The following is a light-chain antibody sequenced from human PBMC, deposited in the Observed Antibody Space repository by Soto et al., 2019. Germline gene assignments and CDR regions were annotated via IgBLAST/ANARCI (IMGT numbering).Light chain of an antibody. CDR3: CSYAGSSNV. CDR2: EVN. CDR1: SSDVGGYNY. V-gene: IGLV2-8*01. J-gene: IGLJ1*01. Sequence: QSALTQPPSASGSPVQSVAISCTGTSSDVGGYNYVSWYQQHPGKAPKLMIYEVNKRPSGVPDRFSGSKSGNTASLTVSGLQSEDEADYYCCSYAGSSNVFGTGTKLTVL.